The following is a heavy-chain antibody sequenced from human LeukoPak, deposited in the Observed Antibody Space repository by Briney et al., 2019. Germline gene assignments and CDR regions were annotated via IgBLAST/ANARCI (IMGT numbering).Heavy chain of an antibody. D-gene: IGHD3-10*01. CDR2: ISSSGSTI. V-gene: IGHV3-11*04. CDR1: GFTFSDYY. Sequence: PGGSLRLSCAASGFTFSDYYMSWIRQAPGKGLEWVSYISSSGSTIYYADSVKGRFTISRDNAKNSLYLQMNSLRVEDTAVYYCARVVTMVRGVLYFFDYWGQGTLVTVSS. CDR3: ARVVTMVRGVLYFFDY. J-gene: IGHJ4*02.